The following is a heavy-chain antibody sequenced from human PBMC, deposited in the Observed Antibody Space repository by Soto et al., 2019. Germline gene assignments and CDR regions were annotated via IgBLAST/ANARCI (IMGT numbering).Heavy chain of an antibody. V-gene: IGHV1-69*13. D-gene: IGHD3-22*01. J-gene: IGHJ6*02. Sequence: ASVKVSCKASGGTFSSYAISWVRQAPGQGLEWMGGIIPIFGTANYAQKFQGRVTITADESTSTAYMELSSLRSEDTAVYYCASRASSGYYGALDYYGMDVWGQGTTVTVSS. CDR3: ASRASSGYYGALDYYGMDV. CDR2: IIPIFGTA. CDR1: GGTFSSYA.